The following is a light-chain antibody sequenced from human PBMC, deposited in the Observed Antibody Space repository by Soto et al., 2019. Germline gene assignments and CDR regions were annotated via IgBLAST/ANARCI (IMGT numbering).Light chain of an antibody. J-gene: IGKJ2*01. CDR3: QQYGGVPYT. CDR2: GAS. V-gene: IGKV3-20*01. CDR1: ESISRDY. Sequence: EIVLTQSPGTLSLSPGQRATLSCRASESISRDYLAWYQQRLGQAPRLLIYGASSGATGIPDRFSGSGSGTDFTLTIIRLEPEDVAIYYCQQYGGVPYTFGQGTKLEI.